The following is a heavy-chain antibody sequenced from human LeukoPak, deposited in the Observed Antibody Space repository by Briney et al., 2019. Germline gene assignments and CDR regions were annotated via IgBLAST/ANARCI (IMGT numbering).Heavy chain of an antibody. J-gene: IGHJ6*02. CDR2: IYTSGST. D-gene: IGHD2-15*01. V-gene: IGHV4-4*07. CDR3: ARDKLLPNYYYYGVDV. Sequence: SETLSLTCTVSGGSISSYYWSWIRQPAGKGLEWIGRIYTSGSTNYNPSLKSRVTMSVDTSKNQFSLKLSSVTAADTAVYYCARDKLLPNYYYYGVDVWGQGTTVTVSS. CDR1: GGSISSYY.